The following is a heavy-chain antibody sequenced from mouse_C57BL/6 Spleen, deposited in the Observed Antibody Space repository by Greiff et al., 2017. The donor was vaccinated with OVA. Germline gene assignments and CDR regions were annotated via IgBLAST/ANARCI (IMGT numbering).Heavy chain of an antibody. CDR1: GYAFTNYL. J-gene: IGHJ4*01. D-gene: IGHD2-3*01. CDR3: ARRWLPYAMDY. CDR2: INPGSGGT. V-gene: IGHV1-54*01. Sequence: QVQLQQSGAELVRPGTSVKVSCKASGYAFTNYLIEWVKQRPGQGLEWIGVINPGSGGTNYNEKFKGKAILTADKSSSTAYMQLSSLTSEDSAVYFCARRWLPYAMDYWGQGTSVTVAS.